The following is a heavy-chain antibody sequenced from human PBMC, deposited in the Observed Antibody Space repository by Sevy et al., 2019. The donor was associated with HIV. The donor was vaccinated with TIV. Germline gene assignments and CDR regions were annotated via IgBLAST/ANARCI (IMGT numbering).Heavy chain of an antibody. D-gene: IGHD3-22*01. V-gene: IGHV3-74*01. CDR1: GFTFSSYW. CDR2: INSDGSST. J-gene: IGHJ3*02. CDR3: ARFRHYYDSSGYYHDAFDI. Sequence: GGSLRLSCAASGFTFSSYWMHWVRQAPGKGLVWVSRINSDGSSTSYADSVKGRFTISRDNAKNTLYLQMNSLRAVDTAVYYCARFRHYYDSSGYYHDAFDIWGQGTMVTVSS.